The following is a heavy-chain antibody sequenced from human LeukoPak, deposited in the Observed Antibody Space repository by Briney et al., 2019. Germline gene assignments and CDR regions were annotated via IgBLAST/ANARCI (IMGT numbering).Heavy chain of an antibody. J-gene: IGHJ1*01. CDR2: ISYDGSNK. CDR3: VKDVDGSGYNPTGYFQH. V-gene: IGHV3-30*18. CDR1: GSTFSNYG. D-gene: IGHD3-22*01. Sequence: GGSLRLSCAASGSTFSNYGMHWVRQAPGQGLEWVAVISYDGSNKYYADSVKGRFTISRDNSRNTLYLQMNSLRAEDTAVYHCVKDVDGSGYNPTGYFQHWGQGTLVTVSS.